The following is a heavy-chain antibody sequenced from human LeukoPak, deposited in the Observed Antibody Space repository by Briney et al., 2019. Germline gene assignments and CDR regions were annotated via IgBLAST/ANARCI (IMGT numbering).Heavy chain of an antibody. D-gene: IGHD6-13*01. J-gene: IGHJ6*03. CDR2: IKSKADTATT. V-gene: IGHV3-15*01. CDR3: ATDLAGAAAGNDYYYMDV. Sequence: GVSLTLSCAVSGFTFSNAWLGWVSHAPGEGLVWVVCIKSKADTATTDSAARVAGRLTISRDDSKNTMYLQMSSLKTEDTAVYYCATDLAGAAAGNDYYYMDVWGEGTTVTVSS. CDR1: GFTFSNAW.